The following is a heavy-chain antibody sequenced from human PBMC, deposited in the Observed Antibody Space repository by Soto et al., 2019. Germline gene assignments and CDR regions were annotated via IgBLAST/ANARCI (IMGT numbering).Heavy chain of an antibody. D-gene: IGHD3-22*01. J-gene: IGHJ3*02. CDR2: IYPGDSDT. Sequence: GESLKISCKGSGDSFTSYWIGWVRQMPGKGLEWMGIIYPGDSDTRYSPSFQGQVTISADKSISTAYLQWSSLKASDTAMYYCARLDLYYDISGYSQQVDASAISGQGTMVTV. CDR3: ARLDLYYDISGYSQQVDASAI. CDR1: GDSFTSYW. V-gene: IGHV5-51*01.